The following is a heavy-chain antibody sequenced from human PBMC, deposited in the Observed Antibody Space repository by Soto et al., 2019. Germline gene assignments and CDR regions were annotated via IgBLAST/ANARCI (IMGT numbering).Heavy chain of an antibody. Sequence: SETLSLTCTVSGGSMIAYYWNWMRQPPGKGLQWIGYTYYSGSTTYNPSLKSRVTISVDSSKNQFSLKLDSVTPADTAVYYCARVRGTAGKRYFDYWGPGTLVT. V-gene: IGHV4-59*01. J-gene: IGHJ4*02. CDR1: GGSMIAYY. CDR2: TYYSGST. CDR3: ARVRGTAGKRYFDY. D-gene: IGHD6-13*01.